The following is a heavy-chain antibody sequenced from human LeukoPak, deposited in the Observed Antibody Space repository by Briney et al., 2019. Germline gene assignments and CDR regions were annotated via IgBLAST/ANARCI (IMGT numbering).Heavy chain of an antibody. D-gene: IGHD6-13*01. J-gene: IGHJ6*03. CDR1: GGSISSYY. CDR2: IYYSGST. Sequence: SETLSLTCTVSGGSISSYYWSWIRQPPGKGLEWIGSIYYSGSTYYNPSLKSRVTISGDTSKNQFSLKLSSVPAADTAVYYCAAGVAAGPVGYYYYYXDXXGXXTXXTIS. CDR3: AAGVAAGPVGYYYYYXDX. V-gene: IGHV4-59*04.